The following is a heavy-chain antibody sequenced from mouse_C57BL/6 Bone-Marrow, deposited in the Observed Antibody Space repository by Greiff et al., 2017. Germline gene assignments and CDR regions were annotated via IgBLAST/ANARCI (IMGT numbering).Heavy chain of an antibody. D-gene: IGHD1-1*01. J-gene: IGHJ3*01. CDR3: ARLRLLRFAY. Sequence: EVQLVESGGDLVKPGGSLKLSCAASGFTFSSYGMSWVRQTPDKRLEWVATISSGGSYTYYPDSVKGRFTISRDNAKSTLYLQMSSLKSEDTAMYYCARLRLLRFAYWGQGTLVTVSA. V-gene: IGHV5-6*01. CDR1: GFTFSSYG. CDR2: ISSGGSYT.